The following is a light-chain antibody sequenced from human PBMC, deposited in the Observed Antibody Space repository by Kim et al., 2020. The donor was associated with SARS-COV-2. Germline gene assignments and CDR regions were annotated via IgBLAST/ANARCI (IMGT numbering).Light chain of an antibody. CDR2: AEN. CDR3: NSRDVSSDHVL. J-gene: IGLJ3*02. CDR1: SLRMSY. V-gene: IGLV3-19*01. Sequence: SSELTQDPVVSVALGQTVTITCQGDSLRMSYASWYQQKPGQAPVLVIYAENSRPSGIPDRFFGSYSRNTASLTITGAQAEDEADYYCNSRDVSSDHVLFGGGTQLTVL.